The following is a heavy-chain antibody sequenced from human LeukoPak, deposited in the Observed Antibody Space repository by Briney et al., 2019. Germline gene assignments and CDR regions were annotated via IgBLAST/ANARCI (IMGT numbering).Heavy chain of an antibody. CDR2: IVVASGNT. J-gene: IGHJ4*02. CDR1: GFTFSSSA. D-gene: IGHD2-8*01. V-gene: IGHV1-58*01. CDR3: AARGVAY. Sequence: GTSVKVSCKASGFTFSSSAVQWVRQARGRRLEWIGWIVVASGNTNYAQKFQERVTITRDMSTSTAYMELSSLRSEDTAVYYCAARGVAYWGQGTLVTVSS.